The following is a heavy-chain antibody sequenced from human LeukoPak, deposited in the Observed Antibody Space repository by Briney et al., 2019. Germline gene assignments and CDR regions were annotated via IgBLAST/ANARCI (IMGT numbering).Heavy chain of an antibody. CDR1: GFIFSAYA. J-gene: IGHJ4*02. Sequence: PGGSLRLSCAASGFIFSAYATTWVRQAPGRGLEWVSSISGSGGTTYYADSVKGRFTISRDNSKNTLFLQMNSLRAEDSAVYYCAKSSSLYDYWGQGTLVTVSS. D-gene: IGHD6-19*01. V-gene: IGHV3-23*01. CDR3: AKSSSLYDY. CDR2: ISGSGGTT.